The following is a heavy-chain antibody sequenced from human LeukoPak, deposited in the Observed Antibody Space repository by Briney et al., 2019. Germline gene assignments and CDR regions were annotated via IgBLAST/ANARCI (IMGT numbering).Heavy chain of an antibody. CDR2: ISYEGSSS. CDR1: GFTFSNG. CDR3: VKEGFGNYYSAYFDY. D-gene: IGHD1-26*01. J-gene: IGHJ4*02. Sequence: PGGSLRLSCAASGFTFSNGMEWVRQAPGKGVGWVAVISYEGSSSYYSDSVKGRFTISRDNSKRTLILQMNGLRSEDTAVYYCVKEGFGNYYSAYFDYWGQGTLVTVSS. V-gene: IGHV3-30*18.